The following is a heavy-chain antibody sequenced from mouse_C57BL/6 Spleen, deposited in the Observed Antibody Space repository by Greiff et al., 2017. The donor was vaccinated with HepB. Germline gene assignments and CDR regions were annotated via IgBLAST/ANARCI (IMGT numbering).Heavy chain of an antibody. CDR2: INPYNGGT. D-gene: IGHD2-5*01. CDR1: GYTFTDYY. J-gene: IGHJ3*01. Sequence: EVQLQQSGPVLVKPGASVKMSCKASGYTFTDYYMNWVKQSHGKSLEWIGVINPYNGGTSYNQKFKGKATLTVDKSSSTAYMDLNSLTSEDSAVYYWAYYSNDDMFFAYWGQGTLVTVSA. V-gene: IGHV1-19*01. CDR3: AYYSNDDMFFAY.